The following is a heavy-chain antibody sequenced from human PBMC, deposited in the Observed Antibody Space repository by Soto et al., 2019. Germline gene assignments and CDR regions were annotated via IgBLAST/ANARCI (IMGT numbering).Heavy chain of an antibody. Sequence: EVQLVESGGGLVQPGGSLRLSCAASGFTFSSYSMNWVRQAPGKGLEWVSYISSSSSTIYYADSVKGRFTISRDNAKNSLYLQMNGLRAEDTAVYYCARDEGRYSSSWSLADWGQGTLVTVSS. J-gene: IGHJ4*02. V-gene: IGHV3-48*01. CDR3: ARDEGRYSSSWSLAD. CDR1: GFTFSSYS. CDR2: ISSSSSTI. D-gene: IGHD6-13*01.